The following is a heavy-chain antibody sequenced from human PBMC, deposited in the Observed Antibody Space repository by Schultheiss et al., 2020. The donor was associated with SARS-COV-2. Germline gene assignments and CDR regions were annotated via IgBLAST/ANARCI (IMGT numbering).Heavy chain of an antibody. J-gene: IGHJ5*02. CDR3: ARAKDPNWNYARPFDP. D-gene: IGHD1-7*01. V-gene: IGHV3-30-3*01. Sequence: GESLKISCAASGFTFSNFDMNWVRQAPGKGLEWVALISYDGSNKIYADSVKGRLTISRDNSKSTLFLQMDSLRPDDTAMYHCARAKDPNWNYARPFDPWGQGTLVTVSS. CDR1: GFTFSNFD. CDR2: ISYDGSNK.